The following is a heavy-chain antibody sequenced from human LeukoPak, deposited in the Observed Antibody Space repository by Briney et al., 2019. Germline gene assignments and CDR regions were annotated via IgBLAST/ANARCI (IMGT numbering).Heavy chain of an antibody. J-gene: IGHJ4*02. CDR2: IYYSGST. V-gene: IGHV4-59*12. Sequence: SETLSLTCTVSGGSISSYYWSWIRQPPGKGLEWIGYIYYSGSTNYNPSLKSRVTISVDTSKNQFSLKLSSVTAADTAVYYCASAPKRIPRRLYGSGSHGTFSYWGQGTLVTVSS. CDR3: ASAPKRIPRRLYGSGSHGTFSY. CDR1: GGSISSYY. D-gene: IGHD3-10*01.